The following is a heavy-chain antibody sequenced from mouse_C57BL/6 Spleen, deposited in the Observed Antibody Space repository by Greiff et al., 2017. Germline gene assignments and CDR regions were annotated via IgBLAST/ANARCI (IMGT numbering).Heavy chain of an antibody. CDR2: IRCKGSNYAT. D-gene: IGHD2-3*01. CDR1: GFTFNTYA. V-gene: IGHV10-3*01. J-gene: IGHJ4*01. Sequence: EVKLVESGGGLVQPKGSLTLSCAASGFTFNTYAMHWVRQAPGKGLEWVARIRCKGSNYATYYADSVKDRFTISRDDSQSMHYLQMNNLKTEDTAMYYCVRGGYFCYAMDYWGQGTSVTVSS. CDR3: VRGGYFCYAMDY.